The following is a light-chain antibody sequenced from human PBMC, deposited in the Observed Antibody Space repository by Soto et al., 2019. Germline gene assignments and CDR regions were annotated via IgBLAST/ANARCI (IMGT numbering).Light chain of an antibody. Sequence: QSVLTQPASVSGSPGQSITISCTGTSSDVGGYDYVSWYQKHPGKAPKLMVFEVSNRPSGVSYRFSGSKSGNTASLTISGLQAEEEADYCCRSYSRSTAYLFGTGTKLTVL. CDR2: EVS. CDR3: RSYSRSTAYL. V-gene: IGLV2-14*01. CDR1: SSDVGGYDY. J-gene: IGLJ1*01.